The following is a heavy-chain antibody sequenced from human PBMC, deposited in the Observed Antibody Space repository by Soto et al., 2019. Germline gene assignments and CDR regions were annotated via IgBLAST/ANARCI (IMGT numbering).Heavy chain of an antibody. J-gene: IGHJ4*02. CDR3: ARGDNLGATHYFDY. CDR1: GGSFSGYY. CDR2: INHSGST. D-gene: IGHD2-15*01. Sequence: SETLSLTCAVYGGSFSGYYWSWIRQPPGKGLEWIGEINHSGSTNYNPSLKSRVTISVDTSKNQFSLKLSSVTAADTAVYYCARGDNLGATHYFDYWGQGTLVTVSS. V-gene: IGHV4-34*01.